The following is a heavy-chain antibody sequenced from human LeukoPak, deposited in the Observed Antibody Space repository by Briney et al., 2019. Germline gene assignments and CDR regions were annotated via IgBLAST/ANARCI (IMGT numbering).Heavy chain of an antibody. V-gene: IGHV3-9*01. D-gene: IGHD6-19*01. J-gene: IGHJ4*02. CDR3: AKELYGWYYDY. CDR2: ISWNSGNI. Sequence: GGSLRLSCVASGFTFDDYAMHWVRQAPGKGLEWVSGISWNSGNIGYADSVKGRFTVSRDNAKNSLYLHMKSLTAEDTAVYYCAKELYGWYYDYWGQGTLVTVSS. CDR1: GFTFDDYA.